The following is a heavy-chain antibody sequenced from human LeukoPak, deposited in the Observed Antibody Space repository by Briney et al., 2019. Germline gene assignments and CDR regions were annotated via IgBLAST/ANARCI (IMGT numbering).Heavy chain of an antibody. Sequence: SETLSLTCTVSGGSISSSSHYWAWIRQSPGTGLEWIGSVYYSGSTYYNPSLKSRATISVDTSKNQISLKVSSVTAADSALYFCARQRTSGSASNLRVAQIDSWGQGTLVTVSS. CDR2: VYYSGST. CDR3: ARQRTSGSASNLRVAQIDS. CDR1: GGSISSSSHY. J-gene: IGHJ4*02. D-gene: IGHD3-3*01. V-gene: IGHV4-39*01.